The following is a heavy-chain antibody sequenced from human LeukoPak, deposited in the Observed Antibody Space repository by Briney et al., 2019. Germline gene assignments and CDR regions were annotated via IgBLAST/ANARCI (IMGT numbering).Heavy chain of an antibody. CDR2: IYYSGST. D-gene: IGHD1-1*01. CDR3: ARDRVRGNANPYFDY. CDR1: GGSVSSGTYY. V-gene: IGHV4-61*01. J-gene: IGHJ4*02. Sequence: SETLSLTCTVSGGSVSSGTYYWSWIRQPPGKGLEWIGYIYYSGSTNYNPSPKSRVTISIDTSKNQFSLKLSSVTAADTAVYYCARDRVRGNANPYFDYWGQGTLVTVSS.